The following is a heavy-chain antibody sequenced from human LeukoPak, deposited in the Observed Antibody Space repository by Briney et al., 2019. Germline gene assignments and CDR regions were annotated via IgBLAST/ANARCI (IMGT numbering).Heavy chain of an antibody. CDR2: IKPDGSEK. CDR1: GFTVSSNY. Sequence: GSLRLSCAASGFTVSSNYMSWVRQAPGKGLEWVANIKPDGSEKYYVDSVKGRFTISRDNAKNSLYLQMNSLRAEDTAVYYCARYGRSTSWAPLDYWGQGTLVTVSS. V-gene: IGHV3-7*01. J-gene: IGHJ4*02. CDR3: ARYGRSTSWAPLDY. D-gene: IGHD2-2*01.